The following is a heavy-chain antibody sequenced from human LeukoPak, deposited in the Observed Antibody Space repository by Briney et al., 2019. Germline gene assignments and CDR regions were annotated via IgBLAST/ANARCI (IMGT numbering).Heavy chain of an antibody. CDR2: INHSGST. D-gene: IGHD2-2*01. V-gene: IGHV4-34*01. CDR1: GGSFSDYY. J-gene: IGHJ5*02. Sequence: SETLSLTCAVYGGSFSDYYWSWIRQPPGKGLEWIGEINHSGSTNYNPSLKSRVSISVDTSKNQFSLKLSSVTAADTAVYYCASFKQIIVAVPAANRVGWFDPWGQGTLVTVSS. CDR3: ASFKQIIVAVPAANRVGWFDP.